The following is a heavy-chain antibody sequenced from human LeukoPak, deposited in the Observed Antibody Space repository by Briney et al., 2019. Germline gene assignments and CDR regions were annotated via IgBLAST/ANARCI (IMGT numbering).Heavy chain of an antibody. CDR1: GYTFTSYY. J-gene: IGHJ4*02. CDR2: INPSGGST. CDR3: ARDQAVAGTTNPQLDY. V-gene: IGHV1-46*01. D-gene: IGHD6-19*01. Sequence: ASVKVSCKASGYTFTSYYMHWVRQAPGQGLEWKGIINPSGGSTSYAQKFQGRVTMTTDTSTSTAYMELRSLRSDDAAVYYCARDQAVAGTTNPQLDYWGQGTLVTVSS.